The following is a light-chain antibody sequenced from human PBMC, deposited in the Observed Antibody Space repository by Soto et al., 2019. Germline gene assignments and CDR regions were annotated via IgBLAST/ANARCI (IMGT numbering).Light chain of an antibody. CDR1: PSIGTY. CDR2: SAS. J-gene: IGKJ4*01. V-gene: IGKV1-39*01. Sequence: QITQAPSSLSETVGDTVTITCRASPSIGTYLNWYQQEPGKAPKLLIYSASGLHSGVPSRFSGSGSGAYFTLTISNLQPEDFATYYCQERAAAFGGGTKV. CDR3: QERAAA.